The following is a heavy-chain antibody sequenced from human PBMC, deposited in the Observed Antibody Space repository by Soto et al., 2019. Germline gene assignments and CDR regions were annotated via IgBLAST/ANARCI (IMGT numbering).Heavy chain of an antibody. J-gene: IGHJ4*02. CDR3: ASPWAGTS. Sequence: QVQLVESGGGLVKPGGSLRLSCAASGFTFSDYYMTWIRQAPGRGLEWVSHISSRSSYTNYADSVKGRFTISRDNAKNSLYLQMNSLTAEDAAVYYGASPWAGTSWGQGTLVTVSS. CDR2: ISSRSSYT. CDR1: GFTFSDYY. V-gene: IGHV3-11*06. D-gene: IGHD3-10*01.